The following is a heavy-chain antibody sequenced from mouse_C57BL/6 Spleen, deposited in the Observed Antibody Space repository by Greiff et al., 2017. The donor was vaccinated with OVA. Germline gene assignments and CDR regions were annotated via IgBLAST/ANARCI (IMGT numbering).Heavy chain of an antibody. V-gene: IGHV7-3*01. CDR2: IRLKANGYTT. Sequence: EVQRVESGGGLVQPGGSLSLSCVASGFTFTDYYMSWVRQPPGKGLEWLGLIRLKANGYTTEYGASVKGRFTISRDNSQSILYLQMNTLRAEDSATYYCARSDTPVVAYWGQGTTVTVSA. J-gene: IGHJ2*01. CDR1: GFTFTDYY. CDR3: ARSDTPVVAY. D-gene: IGHD1-1*02.